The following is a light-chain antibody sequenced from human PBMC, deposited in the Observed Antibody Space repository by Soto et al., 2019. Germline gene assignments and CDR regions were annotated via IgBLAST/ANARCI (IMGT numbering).Light chain of an antibody. J-gene: IGLJ3*02. CDR2: MNH. Sequence: QSVLTQPPSASGTPGQRVTISCSGSSSNIGNNFVFWSQQLPGTAPKLLIYMNHQRPSGVPDRFSGSKFGTSASLAISGLRSEDEADYYCATWDDTLRGWVFGGGTKLTVL. V-gene: IGLV1-47*01. CDR3: ATWDDTLRGWV. CDR1: SSNIGNNF.